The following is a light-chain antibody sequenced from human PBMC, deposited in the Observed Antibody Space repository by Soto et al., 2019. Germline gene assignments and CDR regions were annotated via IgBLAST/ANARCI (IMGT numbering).Light chain of an antibody. Sequence: DIQMTQSPSSLSASVGDRVTITCRASQSISNYLNWYQQKPGKAPKLLIYKASSLESGVPSRFSGSGSGTEFTLTISSLQSEDFAVYYCQQYNNWWTFGQGTKVDIK. V-gene: IGKV1-5*03. J-gene: IGKJ1*01. CDR3: QQYNNWWT. CDR2: KAS. CDR1: QSISNY.